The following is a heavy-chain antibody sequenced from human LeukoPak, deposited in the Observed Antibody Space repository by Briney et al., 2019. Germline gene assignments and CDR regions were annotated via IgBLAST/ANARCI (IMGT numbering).Heavy chain of an antibody. V-gene: IGHV4-59*01. CDR2: ISYGGST. CDR3: ARVRDGSIGHYFDS. J-gene: IGHJ4*02. CDR1: GGSITGYH. Sequence: SETLSLTCTVSGGSITGYHWTWIRQPPGKGLEWIGYISYGGSTSYNPSLKSRVTMSVDTLDNQFALKLRSVTAADTAVYYCARVRDGSIGHYFDSWGQGTLVTVSS. D-gene: IGHD5-24*01.